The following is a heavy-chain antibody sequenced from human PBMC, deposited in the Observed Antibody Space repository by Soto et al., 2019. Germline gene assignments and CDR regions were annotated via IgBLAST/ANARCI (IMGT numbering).Heavy chain of an antibody. D-gene: IGHD3-9*01. CDR1: GYTFTSYD. J-gene: IGHJ6*02. CDR2: MNPNSGNT. Sequence: QVQLVQSGAEVKKPGASVKVSCKASGYTFTSYDINWVRQATGQGLEWMGWMNPNSGNTGYAQKFQGRVTMTRNTSISTAYMELSSQRSEDTAVYYCAGGRGVLRYFDWLFQSGEVDVWGQGTTVTVSS. V-gene: IGHV1-8*01. CDR3: AGGRGVLRYFDWLFQSGEVDV.